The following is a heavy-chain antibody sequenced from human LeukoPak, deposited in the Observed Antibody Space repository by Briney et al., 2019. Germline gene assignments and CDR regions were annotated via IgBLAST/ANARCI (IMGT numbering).Heavy chain of an antibody. V-gene: IGHV4-39*07. CDR2: IYYSGST. Sequence: SETLSLTCTVSGGSISSSSYYWGWIRQPPGKGLEWIGSIYYSGSTYYNPSLKSRVTISVDTSKNQFSLKLSSVTAADTAVYYCARVGNDYGDYRWFDPWGQGTLVTVSS. D-gene: IGHD4-17*01. CDR3: ARVGNDYGDYRWFDP. CDR1: GGSISSSSYY. J-gene: IGHJ5*02.